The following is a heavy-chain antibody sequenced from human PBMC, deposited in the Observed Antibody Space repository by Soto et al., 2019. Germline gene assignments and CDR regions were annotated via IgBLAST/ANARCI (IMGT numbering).Heavy chain of an antibody. CDR3: VHSSGYYSFDY. J-gene: IGHJ4*02. CDR2: INAGNGNT. CDR1: GYRLTSHA. V-gene: IGHV1-3*01. Sequence: GASVKVSFAACGYRLTSHAMHWVRQAPGQRLEWMGWINAGNGNTKYSQKFQGRVTITRDTSASTAYMELSSLRSEDTAVYYCVHSSGYYSFDYWGQGTLVTVSS. D-gene: IGHD3-22*01.